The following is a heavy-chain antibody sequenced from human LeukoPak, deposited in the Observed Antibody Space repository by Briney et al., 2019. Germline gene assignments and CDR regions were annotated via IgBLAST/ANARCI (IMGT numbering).Heavy chain of an antibody. Sequence: SETLSLTCTVSGGSISSYYWSWIRQPPGKGLGWIGYIFHSGSTNYNPSLKSRVTISVDTSKNQFSLRMSSMTAADTAVYFCARATSPFYTAFDYWGQGTLVTVSS. CDR1: GGSISSYY. CDR3: ARATSPFYTAFDY. V-gene: IGHV4-59*01. D-gene: IGHD1-1*01. CDR2: IFHSGST. J-gene: IGHJ4*02.